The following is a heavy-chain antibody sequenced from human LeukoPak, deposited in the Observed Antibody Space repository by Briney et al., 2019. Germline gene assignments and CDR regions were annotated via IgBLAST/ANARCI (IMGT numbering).Heavy chain of an antibody. J-gene: IGHJ4*02. CDR2: IKHDGSEK. Sequence: GGSLRLSCAASGFTFSSYWMSWVRQAPGKGLDWVANIKHDGSEKYYVDSVKGRFTISRDNAKNSLYLQMNSLRAEDTAVYYCARVNAKAGYSSSWYPTNFDYWGQGTLVTVSS. V-gene: IGHV3-7*01. D-gene: IGHD6-13*01. CDR3: ARVNAKAGYSSSWYPTNFDY. CDR1: GFTFSSYW.